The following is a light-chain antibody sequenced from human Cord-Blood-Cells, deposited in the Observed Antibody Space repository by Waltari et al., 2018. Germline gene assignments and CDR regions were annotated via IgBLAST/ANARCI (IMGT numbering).Light chain of an antibody. CDR2: GAS. V-gene: IGKV3-20*01. Sequence: EIVLTQSPGTLSLSPGERATLSCRASQSVSSSYLAGYQQKPGQAPRLLIYGASSRATGIPDFTLTISRLEPEDFAVYYCQQYGSSPYTFGQGTKLEIK. CDR3: QQYGSSPYT. CDR1: QSVSSSY. J-gene: IGKJ2*01.